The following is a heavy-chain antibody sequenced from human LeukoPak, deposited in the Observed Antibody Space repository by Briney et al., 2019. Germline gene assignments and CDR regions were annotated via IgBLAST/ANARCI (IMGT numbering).Heavy chain of an antibody. J-gene: IGHJ4*02. CDR2: INPNSGGT. Sequence: ASVKVSCKSSGYTFTNYYIHWVRQAPGQGLEWMGWINPNSGGTNYAQKFQGRVTMTGDTSISTAYMELSRLRSDDTAVYYCARDPTRDDYGDYGDYWGQGTLVTVSS. CDR3: ARDPTRDDYGDYGDY. CDR1: GYTFTNYY. V-gene: IGHV1-2*02. D-gene: IGHD4-17*01.